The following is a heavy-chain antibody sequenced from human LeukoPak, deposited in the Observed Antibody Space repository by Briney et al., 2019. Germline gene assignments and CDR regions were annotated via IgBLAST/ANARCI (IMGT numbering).Heavy chain of an antibody. CDR2: IWYDGSNK. CDR1: GFTFSSYG. CDR3: AKGISFYYYYYMDV. V-gene: IGHV3-33*06. Sequence: GRSLRLSCAASGFTFSSYGMHWVRQAPGKGLEWVAVIWYDGSNKYYADSVKGRFTISRDNSKNTLYLQMNRLRAEDTAVYCCAKGISFYYYYYMDVWGKGTTVTVSS. J-gene: IGHJ6*03.